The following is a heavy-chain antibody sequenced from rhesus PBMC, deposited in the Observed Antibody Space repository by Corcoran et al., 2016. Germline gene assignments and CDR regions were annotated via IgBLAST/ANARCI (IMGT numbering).Heavy chain of an antibody. CDR3: ARDQGSSGVNFDY. CDR1: GASITSNY. J-gene: IGHJ4*01. CDR2: IYGSGGST. V-gene: IGHV4S2*01. D-gene: IGHD5-36*01. Sequence: QVQLQESGPGLVKPSETLPLTCAVSGASITSNYWSWISQAPGKGLAWIGRIYGSGGSTAYHPSLKCRVTISIDTSKDQFSLKLSSVTAADTAVYYCARDQGSSGVNFDYWGQGVLVTVSS.